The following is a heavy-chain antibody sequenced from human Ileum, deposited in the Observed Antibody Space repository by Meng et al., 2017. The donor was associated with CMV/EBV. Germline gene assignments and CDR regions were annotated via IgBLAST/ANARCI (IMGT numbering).Heavy chain of an antibody. CDR1: AYTCTGYY. Sequence: VESGAGVRKPGVSVKVSCKCYAYTCTGYYMKWVRHASGKGLEWMGLINTNGGGKNYPKKFKGRVTMTRDTSISTAYMELSRLKSHDTAVYYCARDFVAGYRMSSKGFDYWGQGTLVTVSS. CDR2: INTNGGGK. CDR3: ARDFVAGYRMSSKGFDY. D-gene: IGHD6-13*01. V-gene: IGHV1-2*02. J-gene: IGHJ4*02.